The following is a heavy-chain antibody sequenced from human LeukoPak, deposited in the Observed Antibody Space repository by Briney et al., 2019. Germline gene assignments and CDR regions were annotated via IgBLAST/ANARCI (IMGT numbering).Heavy chain of an antibody. CDR1: GFTFGDYT. V-gene: IGHV3-49*03. Sequence: PGGSLRLSCTTSGFTFGDYTMSWFRQAPGKGLEWVGFIRTKTYGETTEYAASVKGRFTISRDDSKTIAYLQLNSLRTEDTAVYYCTRGAMSPDYWGQGTLVTVSS. CDR2: IRTKTYGETT. D-gene: IGHD5-18*01. J-gene: IGHJ4*02. CDR3: TRGAMSPDY.